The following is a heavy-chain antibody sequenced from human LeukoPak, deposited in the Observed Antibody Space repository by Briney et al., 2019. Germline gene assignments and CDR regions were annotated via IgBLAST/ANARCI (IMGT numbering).Heavy chain of an antibody. CDR2: ISSSGSTI. D-gene: IGHD3-10*01. CDR3: GGSGSYLFDY. V-gene: IGHV3-11*04. Sequence: GGSLRLSCAASGFTFSDYYMSWIRQAPGKGLEWVSYISSSGSTIYYADSVKGRFTISRDNSKNTLYLQMNSLRAEDTAVYYCGGSGSYLFDYWGQGTLVTVSS. CDR1: GFTFSDYY. J-gene: IGHJ4*02.